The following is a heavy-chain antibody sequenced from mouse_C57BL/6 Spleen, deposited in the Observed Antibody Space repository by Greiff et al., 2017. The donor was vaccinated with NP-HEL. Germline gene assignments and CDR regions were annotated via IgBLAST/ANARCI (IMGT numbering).Heavy chain of an antibody. V-gene: IGHV7-3*01. D-gene: IGHD1-1*01. CDR2: IRNKANGYTT. CDR1: GFTFTDYY. J-gene: IGHJ4*01. CDR3: ARSASYGSSSYYAMDY. Sequence: EVKVVESGGGLVQPGGSLSLSCAASGFTFTDYYMSWVRQPPGKALEWLGFIRNKANGYTTEYSASVKGRFTISRDNSQSILYLQMNALRAEDSATYYCARSASYGSSSYYAMDYWGQRTSVTVSS.